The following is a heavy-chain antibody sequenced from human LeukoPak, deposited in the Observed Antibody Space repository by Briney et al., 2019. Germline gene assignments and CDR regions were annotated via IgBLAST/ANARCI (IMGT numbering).Heavy chain of an antibody. V-gene: IGHV3-33*01. CDR2: IWYDGSNK. D-gene: IGHD6-19*01. CDR3: ARDGSSGWGYFDY. CDR1: GFTFSSYG. Sequence: GGSLRLSCAASGFTFSSYGMRWVRQAPGKGLEWVAVIWYDGSNKYYADSVKGRFTISRDNSKNTLYLQMNSLRAEDTAVYYCARDGSSGWGYFDYWGQGTLVTVSS. J-gene: IGHJ4*02.